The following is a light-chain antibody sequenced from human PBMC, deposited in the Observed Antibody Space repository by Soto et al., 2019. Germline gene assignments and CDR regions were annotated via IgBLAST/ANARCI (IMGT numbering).Light chain of an antibody. Sequence: DIQMTQSPSSLSASVGDRVTITCRASQGIRNDLGWYQQKPGKAPKVLIYDASSLESGVPSRFSGSGSGTEFTLTISSLQPDDLATYYCQQYSSYWTFGQGTTGDIK. CDR2: DAS. V-gene: IGKV1-17*01. J-gene: IGKJ1*01. CDR3: QQYSSYWT. CDR1: QGIRND.